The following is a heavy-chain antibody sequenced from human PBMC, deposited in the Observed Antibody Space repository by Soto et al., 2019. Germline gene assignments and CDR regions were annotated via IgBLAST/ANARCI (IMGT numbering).Heavy chain of an antibody. J-gene: IGHJ5*02. CDR1: GYTFNSYH. V-gene: IGHV1-8*01. CDR3: ARGHISSTKNWLDP. D-gene: IGHD6-6*01. CDR2: MNPNSGNT. Sequence: GAPVKVSCEESGYTFNSYHINWVRQATGQGLEWMGWMNPNSGNTGYAQTLQGRVTMTWDTSISTAYMELSSLRFEDTAMYYCARGHISSTKNWLDPWGQGTLVTVSS.